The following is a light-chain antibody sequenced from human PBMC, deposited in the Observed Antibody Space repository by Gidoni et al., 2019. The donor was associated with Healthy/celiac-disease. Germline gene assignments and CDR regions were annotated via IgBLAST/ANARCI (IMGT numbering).Light chain of an antibody. V-gene: IGKV3-20*01. Sequence: EIVLTQSPGTLSLSPGERATLSCRASQSVSSSYLAWYQQKPGQAPRLLIYGASSRATGIPDRFSGSGSGTDFTLTISRLEPEDFAVYYCQQYGSSPRAGGSFGQGTKLEIK. CDR3: QQYGSSPRAGGS. CDR1: QSVSSSY. CDR2: GAS. J-gene: IGKJ2*03.